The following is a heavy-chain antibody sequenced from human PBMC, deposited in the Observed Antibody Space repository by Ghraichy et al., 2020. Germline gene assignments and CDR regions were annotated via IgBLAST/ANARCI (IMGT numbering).Heavy chain of an antibody. J-gene: IGHJ4*02. CDR1: GFTFNVAW. V-gene: IGHV3-15*01. Sequence: GGSLRLSCAASGFTFNVAWLTWVRQAPGKGLEWVGRIKSKTDGGTTDYAAPVKGRFTISRDDSKNTVYLQMNSLKTEDTDRYYCTTGLRTIAVSGDGYWGQGTLVTVSS. D-gene: IGHD6-19*01. CDR2: IKSKTDGGTT. CDR3: TTGLRTIAVSGDGY.